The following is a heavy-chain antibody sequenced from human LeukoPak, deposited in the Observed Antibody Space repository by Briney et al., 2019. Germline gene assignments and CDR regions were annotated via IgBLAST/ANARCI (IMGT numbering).Heavy chain of an antibody. J-gene: IGHJ5*02. CDR1: GGSISSGGHY. CDR2: IYYSGST. CDR3: ARVVAPNNWFDP. Sequence: SETLSLTCTVSGGSISSGGHYWSWIRQHPGKGLEWIGYIYYSGSTYYNPSLKSRVTISVDTSKNQFSLKLSSVTAADTAVYYCARVVAPNNWFDPWGQGTLVTVSS. D-gene: IGHD2-15*01. V-gene: IGHV4-31*03.